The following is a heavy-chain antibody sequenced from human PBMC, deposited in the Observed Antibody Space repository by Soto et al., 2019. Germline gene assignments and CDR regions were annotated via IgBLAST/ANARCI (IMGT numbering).Heavy chain of an antibody. V-gene: IGHV4-59*01. Sequence: SETLSLTCTVSGVSITPYYWTWIRHPPGKGLEWIGYVYHTGNTYYNPSLKSRVTISLDTSKNQVSLRLKSVTAADTAVYYCAREQYNWKLWGQGTLVTVS. J-gene: IGHJ4*02. CDR1: GVSITPYY. CDR2: VYHTGNT. CDR3: AREQYNWKL. D-gene: IGHD1-20*01.